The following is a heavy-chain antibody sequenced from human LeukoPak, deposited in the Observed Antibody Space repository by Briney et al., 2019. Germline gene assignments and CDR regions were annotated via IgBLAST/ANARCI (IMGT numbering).Heavy chain of an antibody. D-gene: IGHD2-2*01. CDR1: GGSISSYF. J-gene: IGHJ6*02. CDR2: IYTSGIT. CDR3: ARDLGPDCSSTRCYALDV. Sequence: SETLSLTCTVSGGSISSYFWSWIRQPAGXGLEWIGRIYTSGITNYNPSLKSRVTMSVDTSKNQFSLKLSSVTAADTAVYYCARDLGPDCSSTRCYALDVWGQGTTVTVSS. V-gene: IGHV4-4*07.